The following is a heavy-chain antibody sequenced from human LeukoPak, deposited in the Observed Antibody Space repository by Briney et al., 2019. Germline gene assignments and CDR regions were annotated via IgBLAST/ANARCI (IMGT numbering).Heavy chain of an antibody. CDR2: VYYSGST. J-gene: IGHJ4*02. Sequence: SETLSLTCTVSGGSISSGGYYWSWIRQHSEKGLEWIGNVYYSGSTYYNPSLKSRVSISVDTSKNQLSLKLSSVTAAHTAVYYCARVLPDYYDSSGLPALFYYWGQGTLVTVSP. CDR3: ARVLPDYYDSSGLPALFYY. D-gene: IGHD3-22*01. V-gene: IGHV4-31*03. CDR1: GGSISSGGYY.